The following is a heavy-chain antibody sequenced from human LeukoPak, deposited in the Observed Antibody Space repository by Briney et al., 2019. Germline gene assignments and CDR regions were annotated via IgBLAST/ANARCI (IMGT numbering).Heavy chain of an antibody. V-gene: IGHV3-48*01. J-gene: IGHJ6*02. CDR3: ARELVRGVIWYYYYGMDV. D-gene: IGHD3-10*01. Sequence: PGGSLRLSCAASGFTFSSNSMNWVRQAPGKGLEWVSYIGSRSRTTYYADSVKGRFTISRDNAKNSLYLQMNSLRAEDTAVYYCARELVRGVIWYYYYGMDVWGQGTTVTVSS. CDR1: GFTFSSNS. CDR2: IGSRSRTT.